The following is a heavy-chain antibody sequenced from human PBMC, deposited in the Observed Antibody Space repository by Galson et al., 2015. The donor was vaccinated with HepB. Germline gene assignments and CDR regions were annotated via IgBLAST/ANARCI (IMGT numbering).Heavy chain of an antibody. CDR1: GFTFSDYR. CDR3: ARRDYYDNSGYYF. V-gene: IGHV3-74*01. Sequence: SLRLSCAASGFTFSDYRMHWIRQPPGKGLVWVSRINSDGSSTNYADSVKGRFTISRDNAKNTLYLQMNSLRAEDTAVYYCARRDYYDNSGYYFWGQGTLVTVSS. J-gene: IGHJ4*02. D-gene: IGHD3-22*01. CDR2: INSDGSST.